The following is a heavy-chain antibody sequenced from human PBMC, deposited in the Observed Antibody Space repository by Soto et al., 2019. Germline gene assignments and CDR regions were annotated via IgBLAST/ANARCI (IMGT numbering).Heavy chain of an antibody. Sequence: WIRQPPGKGLEWVGRIKSQNDGGTTDYAAPVRDRFTISKDDSINTLYLQMNSLQTEDTGVFFRTADLAADLPRVESWGHGTLVTVSS. D-gene: IGHD6-19*01. CDR3: TADLAADLPRVES. CDR2: IKSQNDGGTT. J-gene: IGHJ5*01. V-gene: IGHV3-15*07.